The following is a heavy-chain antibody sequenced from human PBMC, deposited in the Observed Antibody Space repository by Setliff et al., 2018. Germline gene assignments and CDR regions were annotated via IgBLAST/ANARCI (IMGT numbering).Heavy chain of an antibody. CDR2: SNHGGST. Sequence: SETLSLTCSVYGESFSNNYWSWIRQPPGKGLEWIGESNHGGSTSYRPSLKSRLTMSVDTSKNQFSLQLNSVTAADTAVYYCARDPSSVAARPGYWGQGTLVTVSS. J-gene: IGHJ4*02. CDR3: ARDPSSVAARPGY. CDR1: GESFSNNY. V-gene: IGHV4-34*01. D-gene: IGHD6-6*01.